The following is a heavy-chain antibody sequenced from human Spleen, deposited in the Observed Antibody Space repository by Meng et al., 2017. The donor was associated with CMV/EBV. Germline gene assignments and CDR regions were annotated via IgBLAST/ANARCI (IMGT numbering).Heavy chain of an antibody. CDR2: ISSSSRYK. D-gene: IGHD1-7*01. V-gene: IGHV3-21*01. J-gene: IGHJ4*02. CDR3: ARDLNYFFDY. CDR1: GFTFSSYS. Sequence: GGSLRLSCAASGFTFSSYSMNWVRQAPGKGLEWVSSISSSSRYKYYADSVKGRFTISRDNAKNSLYLQMNSLRAEDTAVYYCARDLNYFFDYWGQGTLVTVSS.